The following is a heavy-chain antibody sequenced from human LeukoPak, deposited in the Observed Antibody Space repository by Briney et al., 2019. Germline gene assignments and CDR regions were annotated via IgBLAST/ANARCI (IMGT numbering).Heavy chain of an antibody. CDR3: ACSYYDFWSGTH. V-gene: IGHV4-59*08. D-gene: IGHD3-3*01. CDR2: IYYSGST. Sequence: SETLSLTCTVSGGSISSYYWSWIRQPPGKGLEWIGYIYYSGSTNYNPSLKSRVTISVDTSKNQFSLKLSSVTAADTAVYYCACSYYDFWSGTHWGQGTLVTVSS. J-gene: IGHJ4*02. CDR1: GGSISSYY.